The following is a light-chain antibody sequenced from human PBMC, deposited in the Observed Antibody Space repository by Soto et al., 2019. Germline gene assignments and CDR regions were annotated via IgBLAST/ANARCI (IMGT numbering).Light chain of an antibody. V-gene: IGKV1-5*01. CDR3: QQYNGF. CDR1: PNINNW. Sequence: DIQMTQSPSTLSASVGDRVTITCRASPNINNWLAWFQQKPGQAPKLLIYDASTLESGAPSRFSGSGSGTEFTLTISSLQPEDFATYYGQQYNGFFGQGTKLQIK. J-gene: IGKJ2*01. CDR2: DAS.